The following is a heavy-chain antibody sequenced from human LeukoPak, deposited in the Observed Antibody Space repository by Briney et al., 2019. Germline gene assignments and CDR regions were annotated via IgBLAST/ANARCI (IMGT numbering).Heavy chain of an antibody. CDR2: IYPGDSDT. V-gene: IGHV5-51*01. CDR3: ARQMGRYYDSSGYPREDAFDI. D-gene: IGHD3-22*01. J-gene: IGHJ3*02. CDR1: GYSFTSYW. Sequence: GESLQISCKGSGYSFTSYWIGWVRQMPGKGLEWMGIIYPGDSDTRYSPSFQGQVTISADKSISTAYLQWSSLKASDTAMYYCARQMGRYYDSSGYPREDAFDIWGQGTMVTVSS.